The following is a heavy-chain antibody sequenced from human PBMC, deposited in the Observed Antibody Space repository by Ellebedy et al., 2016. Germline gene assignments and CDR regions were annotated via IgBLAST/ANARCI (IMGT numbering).Heavy chain of an antibody. CDR1: GGTFSSYA. V-gene: IGHV1-69*06. CDR3: ASPGTPGELWLLTPDYYYGMDV. D-gene: IGHD5-18*01. Sequence: SVKVSCXASGGTFSSYAISWVRQAPGQGLEWMGGIIPIFGTANYAQKFQGRVTITADKSTSTAYMELSSLRSEDTAVYYCASPGTPGELWLLTPDYYYGMDVWGQGTTVTVSS. J-gene: IGHJ6*02. CDR2: IIPIFGTA.